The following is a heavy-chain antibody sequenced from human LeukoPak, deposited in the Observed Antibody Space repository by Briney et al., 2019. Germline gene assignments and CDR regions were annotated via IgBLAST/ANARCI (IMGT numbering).Heavy chain of an antibody. J-gene: IGHJ4*02. CDR2: ISAYNGNT. CDR1: GYTFTSYG. D-gene: IGHD2-2*01. V-gene: IGHV1-18*01. Sequence: ASVKVSCKASGYTFTSYGISWVRQAPGQGLEWMGWISAYNGNTNYAQKLQGKVTMTTDTSTSTAYMELRSLRSDDTAVYYCARGYQLLWTAPYFDYWGQGTLVTVSS. CDR3: ARGYQLLWTAPYFDY.